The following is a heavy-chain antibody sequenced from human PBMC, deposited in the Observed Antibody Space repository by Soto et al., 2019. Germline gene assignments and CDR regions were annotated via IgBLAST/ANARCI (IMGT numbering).Heavy chain of an antibody. CDR2: VHDSWGS. CDR1: GGSISSYY. V-gene: IGHV4-4*08. J-gene: IGHJ6*02. D-gene: IGHD1-7*01. CDR3: VREGVGELPGPVYV. Sequence: QVPLQESGPGLVKPSETLSLSCTVSGGSISSYYWSWIRQPPGKGLEWIGYVHDSWGSHYNPSLKRPVAKSLDTCKSKFSLELTSVPATDTAGYYCVREGVGELPGPVYVWGQGTTVTVSS.